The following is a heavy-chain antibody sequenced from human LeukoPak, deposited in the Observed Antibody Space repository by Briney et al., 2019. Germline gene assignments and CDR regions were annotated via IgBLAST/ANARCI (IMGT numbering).Heavy chain of an antibody. V-gene: IGHV1-24*01. CDR1: GYTLTELS. CDR2: FDPEDGET. J-gene: IGHJ6*02. Sequence: ASVKVSCKVSGYTLTELSMHWVRQAPGKGLEWMGGFDPEDGETIYAQKFQGRVTMTEDTSTDTAYMELSSLRSEDTAVYYCARGGSSGWYRLNYYYGMDVWGQGTTVTVSS. D-gene: IGHD6-19*01. CDR3: ARGGSSGWYRLNYYYGMDV.